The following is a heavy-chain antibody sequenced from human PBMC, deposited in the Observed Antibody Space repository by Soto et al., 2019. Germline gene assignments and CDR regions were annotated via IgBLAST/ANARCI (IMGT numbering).Heavy chain of an antibody. CDR3: AQCIQGDYYCGMDV. J-gene: IGHJ6*02. CDR1: GYTFYSHS. V-gene: IGHV1-18*01. CDR2: INADYGNT. Sequence: QAQLVQSGAEVRKPGASVKVSCKASGYTFYSHSISWVRQAPGQGLEWMGRINADYGNTQYAQKFRGRVTMTTDTSTTKVYMELTNLRSDDTAVYYCAQCIQGDYYCGMDVWGQGTTVTVSS. D-gene: IGHD5-18*01.